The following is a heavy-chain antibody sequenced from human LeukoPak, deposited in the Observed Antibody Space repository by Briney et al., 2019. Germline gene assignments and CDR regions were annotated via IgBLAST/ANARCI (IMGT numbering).Heavy chain of an antibody. J-gene: IGHJ6*02. CDR2: ISAGGGST. D-gene: IGHD4-17*01. Sequence: PGGSLRLSCAASGLTFSDYSMTWVRQAPGKGLFWVSGISAGGGSTYYADSVKGRFTISRDNSKNTLYLQMNSLTAEDTAVYYCARHLCGDYLTDRYYGMDVWGQGTTVTVSS. V-gene: IGHV3-23*01. CDR3: ARHLCGDYLTDRYYGMDV. CDR1: GLTFSDYS.